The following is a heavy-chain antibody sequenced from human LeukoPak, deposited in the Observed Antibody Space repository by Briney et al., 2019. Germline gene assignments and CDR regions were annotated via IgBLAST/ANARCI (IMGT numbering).Heavy chain of an antibody. J-gene: IGHJ4*02. Sequence: PGGSLRLSCAASGFTFSTYAMSWVRQTPGKGLAWVAAVSGDNPGTYHANSVKGRFTISSDNSKNTLHLEMSGLRAADTARYYCAKAPVGHCSGAFCYHFDSWGQGTLVTVSS. V-gene: IGHV3-23*01. CDR2: VSGDNPGT. CDR3: AKAPVGHCSGAFCYHFDS. D-gene: IGHD2-15*01. CDR1: GFTFSTYA.